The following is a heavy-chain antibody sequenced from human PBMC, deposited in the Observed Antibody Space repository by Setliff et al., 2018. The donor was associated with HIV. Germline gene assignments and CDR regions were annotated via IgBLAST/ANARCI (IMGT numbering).Heavy chain of an antibody. Sequence: GGSLRLSCAASGFPFTSFSINWVRQAPGEGLEWVSRIYDSGDIWYADSVRGRFTISRDNTKNSLYLQMNNLRAEDTAVYYCARDRPRGDYFYYYMDVWGKGTTVTVSS. V-gene: IGHV3-21*04. CDR1: GFPFTSFS. D-gene: IGHD3-10*01. J-gene: IGHJ6*03. CDR2: IYDSGDI. CDR3: ARDRPRGDYFYYYMDV.